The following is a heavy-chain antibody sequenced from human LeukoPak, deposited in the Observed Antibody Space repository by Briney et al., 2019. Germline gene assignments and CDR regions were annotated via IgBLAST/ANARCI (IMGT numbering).Heavy chain of an antibody. D-gene: IGHD4/OR15-4a*01. V-gene: IGHV4-59*08. CDR3: PRHEDYGPFFDF. J-gene: IGHJ4*02. CDR2: FYYGRST. Sequence: PSETLSLTCSVSGGSISTNYWSWIRQPPGKGLEWIGYFYYGRSTNYKPSLKSRVTISVDTSKNQFSLRLSSVTAADTAVYYCPRHEDYGPFFDFWGQGALVTVSS. CDR1: GGSISTNY.